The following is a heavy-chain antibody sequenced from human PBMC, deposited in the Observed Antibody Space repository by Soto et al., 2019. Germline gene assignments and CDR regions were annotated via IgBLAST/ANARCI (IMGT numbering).Heavy chain of an antibody. V-gene: IGHV3-21*06. CDR2: IASSGSQT. CDR3: VGTHDSLDY. CDR1: GITFSNYY. J-gene: IGHJ4*02. Sequence: GGSLRLSCAASGITFSNYYMNWIRQAPGKGLEWVSSIASSGSQTFYTDSVKGRFTISRDNAKNSLYLQMNSLRAEDTAVYYWVGTHDSLDYWGQGTLVTVSS. D-gene: IGHD2-21*02.